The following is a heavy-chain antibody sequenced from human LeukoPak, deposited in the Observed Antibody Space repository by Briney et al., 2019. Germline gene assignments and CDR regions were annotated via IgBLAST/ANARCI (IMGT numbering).Heavy chain of an antibody. CDR1: GGSITSYY. Sequence: SETLSLTCTVSGGSITSYYRSWVRQPAGQGLEWIGRIYTSGSTTYNPSLKSRVTISVDKSKNKFSLKLSSVTAADTAVYYCARDTTYYYGSGSYLNWFDPWGQGTLVTVSS. CDR3: ARDTTYYYGSGSYLNWFDP. D-gene: IGHD3-10*01. CDR2: IYTSGST. J-gene: IGHJ5*02. V-gene: IGHV4-4*07.